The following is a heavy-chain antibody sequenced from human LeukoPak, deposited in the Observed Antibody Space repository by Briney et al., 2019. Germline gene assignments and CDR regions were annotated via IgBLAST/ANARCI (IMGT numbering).Heavy chain of an antibody. D-gene: IGHD2-2*01. J-gene: IGHJ6*03. Sequence: SETLSLTCTVSGGSISSYHWSWIRQPAGKGLEWIGRIYTSGSTNYNHSLTSRVTMSVATSKNQFSLKLSSVTAADTAVYYCARRYCSSTSCPYYYYYYMDVWGKGTTVTVSS. CDR3: ARRYCSSTSCPYYYYYYMDV. CDR2: IYTSGST. V-gene: IGHV4-4*07. CDR1: GGSISSYH.